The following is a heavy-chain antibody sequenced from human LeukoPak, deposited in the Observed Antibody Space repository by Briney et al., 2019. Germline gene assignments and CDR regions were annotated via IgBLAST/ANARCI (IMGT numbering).Heavy chain of an antibody. Sequence: SVKVSCKASGGTFSSYAISWVRQAPGQGLEWMGGIIPIFGTANYAQKFQGRVTITTDESTSTAYMELSSLRSEDTAVCYCARARNFDDAFDIWGQGTMVTVSS. J-gene: IGHJ3*02. CDR3: ARARNFDDAFDI. CDR1: GGTFSSYA. V-gene: IGHV1-69*05. D-gene: IGHD1-14*01. CDR2: IIPIFGTA.